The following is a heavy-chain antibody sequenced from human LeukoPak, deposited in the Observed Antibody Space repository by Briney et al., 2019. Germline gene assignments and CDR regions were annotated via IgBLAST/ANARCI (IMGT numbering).Heavy chain of an antibody. CDR1: GDSESNNGAS. CDR3: ARGGAGWYVSVFDP. J-gene: IGHJ5*02. D-gene: IGHD6-19*01. Sequence: SQTLSLTCAISGDSESNNGASWNWIRQSPSRGLEWLGRTYYRTRWYFDYAVSVRSRATINPDTSKNQFSLQLDSVTPEDTAVYYCARGGAGWYVSVFDPWGQGTLVTVPS. V-gene: IGHV6-1*01. CDR2: TYYRTRWYF.